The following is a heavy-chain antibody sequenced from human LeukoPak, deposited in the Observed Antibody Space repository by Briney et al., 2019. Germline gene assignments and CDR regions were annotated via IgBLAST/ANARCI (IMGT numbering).Heavy chain of an antibody. Sequence: SETLSLTCTVSGGSISSYYWSWIRQPPGKGLEWIGYIYYSGSTNYNPSLKSRVTISVDTSKNQFSLKLSSVTAADTAVYYCARTTLAGDLLFDPWGQGTLVTVSS. CDR1: GGSISSYY. D-gene: IGHD2-21*02. V-gene: IGHV4-59*01. CDR3: ARTTLAGDLLFDP. J-gene: IGHJ5*02. CDR2: IYYSGST.